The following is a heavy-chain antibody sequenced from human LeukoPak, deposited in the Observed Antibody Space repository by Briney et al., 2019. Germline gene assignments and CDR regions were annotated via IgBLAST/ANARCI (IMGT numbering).Heavy chain of an antibody. CDR3: ARIYSFGYNRYFDY. Sequence: SETLSLTCTVSGGSISSSGYYWGWIRQPPGKGLEWIGSVYYSGSSFYSPSLKSRVTISVDMSKNQFSLKLSSVTAADTAVYYCARIYSFGYNRYFDYWGQGTLVTVSS. CDR1: GGSISSSGYY. D-gene: IGHD5-18*01. CDR2: VYYSGSS. J-gene: IGHJ4*02. V-gene: IGHV4-39*07.